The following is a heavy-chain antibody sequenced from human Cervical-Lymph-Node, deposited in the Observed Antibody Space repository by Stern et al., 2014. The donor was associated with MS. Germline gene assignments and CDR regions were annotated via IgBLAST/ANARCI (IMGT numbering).Heavy chain of an antibody. CDR3: AKDRNRGYSYGYSYGMDV. V-gene: IGHV3-9*01. CDR2: ISWNSGSI. CDR1: GFTFDDYA. Sequence: EVQLVESGGGLVQPGRSLRLSCAASGFTFDDYAMHWVRQAPGKGLEWVSGISWNSGSIGYADSVKGRFTISRDNAKNSLYLQMNSLRAEDTDLYYCAKDRNRGYSYGYSYGMDVWGQGTTVTVSS. D-gene: IGHD5-18*01. J-gene: IGHJ6*02.